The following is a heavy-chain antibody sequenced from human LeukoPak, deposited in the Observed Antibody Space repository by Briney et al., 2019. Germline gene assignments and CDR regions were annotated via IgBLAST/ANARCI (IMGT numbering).Heavy chain of an antibody. CDR2: IYTSGST. D-gene: IGHD2-15*01. J-gene: IGHJ6*02. CDR1: GGSISSYY. Sequence: PSETLSLTCTVSGGSISSYYWSWIRQPAGKGLEWIGRIYTSGSTNYNPSLKSRVTMSVDTSKNQFSLKLSSVTAADTAAYYCARGGLVVVVAATQDLDYYGMDVWGQGTTVTVSS. V-gene: IGHV4-4*07. CDR3: ARGGLVVVVAATQDLDYYGMDV.